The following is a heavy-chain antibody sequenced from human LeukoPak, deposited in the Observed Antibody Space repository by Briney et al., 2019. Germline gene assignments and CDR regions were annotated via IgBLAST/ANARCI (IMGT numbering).Heavy chain of an antibody. CDR1: GYSISSGYY. CDR3: ARDGGYCSSASCLGVDY. Sequence: KPSETLSLTCTVSGYSISSGYYWGWIRQPPGKGLEWIGSIYHSGSTYYNPSLKSRVTISVDTSKKQFSLKLSSVTAADTAVYYCARDGGYCSSASCLGVDYWGQGTLVTVSS. V-gene: IGHV4-38-2*02. J-gene: IGHJ4*02. CDR2: IYHSGST. D-gene: IGHD2-2*01.